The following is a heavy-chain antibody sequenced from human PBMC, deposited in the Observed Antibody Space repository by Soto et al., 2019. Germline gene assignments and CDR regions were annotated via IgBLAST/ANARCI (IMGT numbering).Heavy chain of an antibody. J-gene: IGHJ4*02. CDR3: ARGGVVAATGLSDY. V-gene: IGHV1-2*04. CDR1: GYTFTGYY. CDR2: INPNSGGT. Sequence: ASVKVSCKASGYTFTGYYMHWVRQAPGQGLEWMGWINPNSGGTNYAQKFQGWVTMTRDTSISTAYMELSRLRSDHTAVYYWARGGVVAATGLSDYWGQGTLVTVSS. D-gene: IGHD2-15*01.